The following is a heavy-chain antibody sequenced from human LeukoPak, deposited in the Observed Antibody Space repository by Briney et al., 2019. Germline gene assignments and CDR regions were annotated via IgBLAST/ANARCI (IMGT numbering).Heavy chain of an antibody. CDR2: IYHSGST. D-gene: IGHD5-18*01. J-gene: IGHJ4*02. CDR3: ARRTAMVTAGEDY. Sequence: PSETLSLTCTVSGGSISSGGYYWSWIRQPPGKGLEWIGYIYHSGSTYYNPSLKSRVTISVDRSKNQFSLKLSSVTAADTAVYYCARRTAMVTAGEDYWGQGTLVTVSS. CDR1: GGSISSGGYY. V-gene: IGHV4-30-2*01.